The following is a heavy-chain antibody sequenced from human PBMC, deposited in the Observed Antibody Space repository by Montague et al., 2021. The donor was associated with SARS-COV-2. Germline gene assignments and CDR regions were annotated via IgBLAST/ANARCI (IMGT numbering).Heavy chain of an antibody. CDR1: GDSVSSNIAA. D-gene: IGHD1-14*01. J-gene: IGHJ4*02. CDR2: TYYRSKWYN. Sequence: CAISGDSVSSNIAAWNWIRQSPLKGLEWLGRTYYRSKWYNDYAVSVRSRITISPDTSKNQFPLQLNSVTPEDTAVYYCTQERGPGRTTWHYFDYWGQGTLVTVSS. CDR3: TQERGPGRTTWHYFDY. V-gene: IGHV6-1*01.